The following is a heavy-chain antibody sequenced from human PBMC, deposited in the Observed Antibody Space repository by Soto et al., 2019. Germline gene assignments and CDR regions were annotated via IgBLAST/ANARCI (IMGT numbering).Heavy chain of an antibody. J-gene: IGHJ4*02. Sequence: EVQLVESGGGLIHPGGSLRLSCAASGFNVNSDYMNWVRQTPGKGLEWVASIYSGETTYYADSVRGRFTISSVKSKNTLYFQLSSLRIEDTAVYYCTRDGRGLGRLSLFEYWGQGVLVTVSS. CDR1: GFNVNSDY. CDR2: IYSGETT. V-gene: IGHV3-53*01. CDR3: TRDGRGLGRLSLFEY. D-gene: IGHD2-21*02.